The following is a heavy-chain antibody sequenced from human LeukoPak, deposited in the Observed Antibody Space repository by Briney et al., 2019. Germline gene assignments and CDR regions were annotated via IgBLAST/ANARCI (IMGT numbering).Heavy chain of an antibody. J-gene: IGHJ4*02. CDR3: ARDKEGTKYSYGSDY. D-gene: IGHD5-18*01. Sequence: PGGSLRLSCAASGFTFSSYSMNWVRQAPGKGLEWVSSISSSSSYIYYADSVKGRFTISRDNAKNSLYLQMNSLRAEDTAVYYCARDKEGTKYSYGSDYWGQGTLVTVSS. CDR1: GFTFSSYS. V-gene: IGHV3-21*01. CDR2: ISSSSSYI.